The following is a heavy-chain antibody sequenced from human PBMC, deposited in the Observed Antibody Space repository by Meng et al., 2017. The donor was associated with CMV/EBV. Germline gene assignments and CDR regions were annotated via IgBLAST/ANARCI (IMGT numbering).Heavy chain of an antibody. Sequence: GESLKISCAASGFTFSSYWMSWVRQAPGKGLEWVANIKQDGSEKYYVDSVKGRFTISRDNAKNSLYLQMNSLRAEDTALYYCAKSLRIAAAGPDYGMDVWGQGTTVTVSS. V-gene: IGHV3-7*03. CDR1: GFTFSSYW. D-gene: IGHD6-13*01. CDR3: AKSLRIAAAGPDYGMDV. CDR2: IKQDGSEK. J-gene: IGHJ6*02.